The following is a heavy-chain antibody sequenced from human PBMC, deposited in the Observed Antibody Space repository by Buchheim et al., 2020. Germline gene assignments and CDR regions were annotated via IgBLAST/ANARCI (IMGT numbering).Heavy chain of an antibody. CDR1: GFTFSSYA. Sequence: QVQLVESGGGVVQPGRSLRLSCAASGFTFSSYAMHWVRQAPGKGLEWVAVISYDGSNKYYADSVKGRFTISRDNSKNTLYLQMNSLRAEDTAVYYCARSRYYDFWSGYYIPSRDYYGMDVWGQGTT. V-gene: IGHV3-30*04. D-gene: IGHD3-3*01. J-gene: IGHJ6*02. CDR3: ARSRYYDFWSGYYIPSRDYYGMDV. CDR2: ISYDGSNK.